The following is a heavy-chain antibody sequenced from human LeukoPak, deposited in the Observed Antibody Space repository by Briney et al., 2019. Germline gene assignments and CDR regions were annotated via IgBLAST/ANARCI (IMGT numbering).Heavy chain of an antibody. CDR3: AKDFSYGDCSDY. D-gene: IGHD4-17*01. CDR1: GYTFTGYY. CDR2: INPNSGDT. V-gene: IGHV1-2*06. J-gene: IGHJ4*02. Sequence: ASVKVSCKASGYTFTGYYIYWVRQAPGQGLEWMGRINPNSGDTNYAQKFQGRVTMTRDTSISTAYMELSRLRSDDTAVYYCAKDFSYGDCSDYWGQGTLVTVSS.